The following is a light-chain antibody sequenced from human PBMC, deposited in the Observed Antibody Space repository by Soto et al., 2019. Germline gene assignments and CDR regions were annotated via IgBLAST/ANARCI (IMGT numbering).Light chain of an antibody. J-gene: IGKJ4*01. CDR3: MQALQTPLT. CDR2: LGS. V-gene: IGKV2-28*01. CDR1: QSLLHSNGYNY. Sequence: DIVMTQSPLSLPVTPGEPASISCRSSQSLLHSNGYNYLDWYLQKPGQSPQLLIYLGSNRASGVPDRFSGSGSDTDVTLKISRVEAEDVGVYYCMQALQTPLTFGGGTKVEIK.